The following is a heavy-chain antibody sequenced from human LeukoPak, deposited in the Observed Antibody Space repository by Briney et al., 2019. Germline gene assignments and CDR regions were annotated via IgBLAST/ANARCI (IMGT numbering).Heavy chain of an antibody. J-gene: IGHJ4*02. CDR2: ISGGGGTI. D-gene: IGHD3-22*01. V-gene: IGHV3-48*01. CDR3: ARGPYDSSGYYPYYFDY. CDR1: GFTFSAYS. Sequence: GGSLRLSCAASGFTFSAYSMNWVRQAPGKGLEWVSFISGGGGTIYYEDSVKGRFTISRDNAKNSLHLQMDSLRVEDTSVYYCARGPYDSSGYYPYYFDYWGQGTLVTVSS.